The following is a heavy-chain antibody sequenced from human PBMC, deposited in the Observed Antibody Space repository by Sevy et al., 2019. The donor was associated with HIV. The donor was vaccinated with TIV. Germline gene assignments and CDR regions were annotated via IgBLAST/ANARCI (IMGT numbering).Heavy chain of an antibody. Sequence: SETLSLTCAVHGGSFSGYYWSWIRQPPGKGLEWIGEINHRGSTNYNPSLKSRVTIPVDTSKNQFSLKLSSVTAADTAVYYCARGSNGSLSSTSCYVDYWGQGTLVTVSS. V-gene: IGHV4-34*01. CDR2: INHRGST. J-gene: IGHJ4*02. CDR3: ARGSNGSLSSTSCYVDY. D-gene: IGHD2-2*01. CDR1: GGSFSGYY.